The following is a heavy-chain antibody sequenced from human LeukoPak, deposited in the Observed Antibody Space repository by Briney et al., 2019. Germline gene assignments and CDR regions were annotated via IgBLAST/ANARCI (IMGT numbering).Heavy chain of an antibody. CDR2: VNPNSGGT. CDR3: ATENGDYVRAFDI. V-gene: IGHV1-2*02. CDR1: GYTFTAYY. Sequence: ASVKVSCKASGYTFTAYYMNWVRQAPGQGLEWMGWVNPNSGGTNYAQKFQGRVTMTRDTSISTAYMELSRLKSDDTAVYYCATENGDYVRAFDIWGQGTMVTVSS. D-gene: IGHD3-10*02. J-gene: IGHJ3*02.